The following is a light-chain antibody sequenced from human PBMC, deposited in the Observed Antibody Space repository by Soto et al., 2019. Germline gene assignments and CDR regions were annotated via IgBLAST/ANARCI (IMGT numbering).Light chain of an antibody. J-gene: IGKJ3*01. CDR1: QSVSSSY. CDR3: QQYVRSSFT. V-gene: IGKV3-20*01. Sequence: EIVLTQSPGTLSLSPGERATLSCRASQSVSSSYLAWYQQKPGQAPRLLIYVASSRATGIQDRFSGSGSGPYFTLTISRLEPEDFAVYYCQQYVRSSFTFGPETKVDIK. CDR2: VAS.